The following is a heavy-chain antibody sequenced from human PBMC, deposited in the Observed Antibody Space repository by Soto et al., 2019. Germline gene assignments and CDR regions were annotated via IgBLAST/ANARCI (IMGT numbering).Heavy chain of an antibody. V-gene: IGHV4-4*07. CDR2: IYTSGST. D-gene: IGHD6-19*01. CDR3: ARHYSSGSRNWFDP. J-gene: IGHJ5*02. Sequence: SETLSLTCTVSGGSISSYYWSWIRQPAGKGLEWIGRIYTSGSTYYNPSLRSRVTISVDTSKNQFSLKLSSVTAADTAVFYCARHYSSGSRNWFDPWGQGTLVTVSS. CDR1: GGSISSYY.